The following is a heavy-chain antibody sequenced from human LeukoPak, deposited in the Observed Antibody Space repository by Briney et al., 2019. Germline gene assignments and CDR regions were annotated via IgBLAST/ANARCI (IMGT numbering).Heavy chain of an antibody. V-gene: IGHV4-4*07. Sequence: SETLSLTCTVSGGSISSYYWSWIRQPGEKGLEWIGRIYTSGSTNYNPSLKSRVTMSVDTSKNQFSLKLSSVTAADTAVYYCARDDARYSSGWYWFDPWGQGALVTVSS. CDR2: IYTSGST. CDR1: GGSISSYY. CDR3: ARDDARYSSGWYWFDP. J-gene: IGHJ5*02. D-gene: IGHD6-19*01.